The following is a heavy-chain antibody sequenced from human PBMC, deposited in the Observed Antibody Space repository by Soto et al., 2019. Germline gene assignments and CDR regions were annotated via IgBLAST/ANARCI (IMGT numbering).Heavy chain of an antibody. D-gene: IGHD3-10*01. CDR3: AKDLIRGDGYIDFDY. CDR1: GFTFSNYA. CDR2: IFAGGGST. V-gene: IGHV3-23*01. J-gene: IGHJ4*02. Sequence: AVGSLRLSCAPSGFTFSNYAMFWVSQAPGKGLEWVSTIFAGGGSTYYADSVKGRFTISRDNSKNILFLQMDSLRAEDTAVYFCAKDLIRGDGYIDFDYWGQGTLVTVSS.